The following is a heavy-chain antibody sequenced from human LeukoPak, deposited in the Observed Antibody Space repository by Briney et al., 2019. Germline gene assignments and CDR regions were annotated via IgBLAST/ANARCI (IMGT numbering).Heavy chain of an antibody. CDR2: INHTGTT. V-gene: IGHV4-34*01. CDR1: GGSFNTYY. Sequence: SETLSLTCAVYGGSFNTYYWNCIRQSPGKGLEWIGEINHTGTTNYNPSLKSRFTISVDTSKNQFSLKLTSVTAADTAVYYCARGAADRNNYYYYIDVWGKGTTVTVSS. J-gene: IGHJ6*03. D-gene: IGHD1/OR15-1a*01. CDR3: ARGAADRNNYYYYIDV.